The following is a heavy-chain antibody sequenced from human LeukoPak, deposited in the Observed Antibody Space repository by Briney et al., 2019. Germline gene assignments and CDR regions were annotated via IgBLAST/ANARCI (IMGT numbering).Heavy chain of an antibody. J-gene: IGHJ4*02. Sequence: PSETLSLTCTVSGGSISSYYWSWIRQPPGKGLEWIGEINHSGSTNYNPSLKSRVTISVDTSKNQSSLKLSSVTAADTAVYYCASSPRRPTFDYWGQGTLVTVSS. V-gene: IGHV4-34*01. CDR1: GGSISSYY. CDR2: INHSGST. CDR3: ASSPRRPTFDY.